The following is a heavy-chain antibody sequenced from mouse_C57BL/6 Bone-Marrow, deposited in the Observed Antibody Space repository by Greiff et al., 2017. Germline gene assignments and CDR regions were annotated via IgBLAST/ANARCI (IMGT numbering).Heavy chain of an antibody. Sequence: VQLQESGAELARPGASVKLSCKASGYTFTSYGISWVKQRTGQGLEWIGEIYPRSGNTYYNEKFKGKATLTADKSSSTAYMELRSLTSEDSAVYFCAREWAYYSTYFDYWGQGTTLTVSS. J-gene: IGHJ2*01. CDR2: IYPRSGNT. D-gene: IGHD2-5*01. CDR3: AREWAYYSTYFDY. V-gene: IGHV1-81*01. CDR1: GYTFTSYG.